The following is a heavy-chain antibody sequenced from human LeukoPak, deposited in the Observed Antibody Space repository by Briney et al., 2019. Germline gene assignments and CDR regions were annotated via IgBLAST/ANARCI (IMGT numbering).Heavy chain of an antibody. CDR1: GFTFSSYA. CDR2: ISYDGSNK. J-gene: IGHJ6*03. V-gene: IGHV3-30*01. D-gene: IGHD6-13*01. Sequence: GRSLRLSCAASGFTFSSYAMHWVRQAPGKGLEWVAVISYDGSNKYYADSVKGRFTISRDNSKNTLYLQMNSLRAEDTAVYYCAAGGYSSSWSGVWKSYYYYYYMDVWGKGTTVTVSS. CDR3: AAGGYSSSWSGVWKSYYYYYYMDV.